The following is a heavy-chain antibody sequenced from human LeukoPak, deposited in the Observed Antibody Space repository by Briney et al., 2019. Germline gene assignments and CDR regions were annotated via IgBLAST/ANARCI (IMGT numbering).Heavy chain of an antibody. CDR1: GFAFSSYG. D-gene: IGHD3-10*01. CDR3: ANMVRGVILDY. CDR2: ISGSGGST. J-gene: IGHJ4*02. V-gene: IGHV3-23*01. Sequence: GGSLRLSCEATGFAFSSYGMSWVRQAPGKGLEWVSAISGSGGSTYYADSVKGRFTISRDNSKNTLYLQMNSLRAEDTAVYYCANMVRGVILDYWGQGTLVTVSS.